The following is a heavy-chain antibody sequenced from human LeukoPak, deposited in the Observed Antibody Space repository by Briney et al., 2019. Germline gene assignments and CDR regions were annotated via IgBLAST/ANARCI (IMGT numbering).Heavy chain of an antibody. D-gene: IGHD7-27*01. CDR3: VRVGTSFDI. CDR1: GFTFSSYS. Sequence: GGSLRLSCAASGFTFSSYSMNWVRQAPGKGLEWVSILYSGGSIYYVDSVKGRFTISRDNAKNSLYLQMNSLRVEDTAVYYCVRVGTSFDIWGQGTMVTVSS. J-gene: IGHJ3*02. CDR2: LYSGGSI. V-gene: IGHV3-21*01.